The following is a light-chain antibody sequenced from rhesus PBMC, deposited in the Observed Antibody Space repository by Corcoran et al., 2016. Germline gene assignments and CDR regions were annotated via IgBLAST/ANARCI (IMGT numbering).Light chain of an antibody. J-gene: IGKJ3*01. Sequence: DIQMTQSPSSLSASVGDRVTITCRASQGINNYFSWYQQKPGKAPNPLNYYASSLETGVPSRFSGSRSGTDYTLTISSLQPEDIATYYCKQYNNSPFTFGPGTKLDIK. V-gene: IGKV1-66*01. CDR1: QGINNY. CDR3: KQYNNSPFT. CDR2: YAS.